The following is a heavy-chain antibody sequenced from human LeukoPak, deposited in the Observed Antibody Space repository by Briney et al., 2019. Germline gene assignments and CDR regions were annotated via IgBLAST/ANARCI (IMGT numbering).Heavy chain of an antibody. CDR1: GFTFDDYG. V-gene: IGHV3-20*04. CDR2: INRNGDNT. CDR3: ARGFRNGPFDC. Sequence: GGSLRLSCEASGFTFDDYGMSWVRQVPGKGLEWVSGINRNGDNTDYADSVKGRFTISRDNAKDSHFLQMNSLRVEDTAFYYCARGFRNGPFDCWGQGTLVTVSS. J-gene: IGHJ4*02. D-gene: IGHD2-8*01.